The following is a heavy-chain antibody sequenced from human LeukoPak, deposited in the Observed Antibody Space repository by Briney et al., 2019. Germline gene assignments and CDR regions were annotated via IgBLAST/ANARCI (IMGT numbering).Heavy chain of an antibody. CDR2: IYYSGST. D-gene: IGHD3-22*01. J-gene: IGHJ4*02. V-gene: IGHV4-39*01. Sequence: SETLSLTRTVSGGSISSSSYYWGWIRQPPGKGLEWIGSIYYSGSTYYNPSLKSRVTISVDTSKNQFSLKLSSVTAADTAVYYCARQRDYYDSSALGGYFDYWGQGTLVTVSS. CDR1: GGSISSSSYY. CDR3: ARQRDYYDSSALGGYFDY.